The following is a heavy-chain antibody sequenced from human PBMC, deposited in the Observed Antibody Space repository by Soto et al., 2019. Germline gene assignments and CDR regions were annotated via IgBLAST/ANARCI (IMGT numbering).Heavy chain of an antibody. V-gene: IGHV4-59*01. CDR3: ARVPATAIPKLTYLDY. CDR1: GGSISSYY. Sequence: SETLSLTCTVSGGSISSYYWSWIRQPPGKGLEWIGYIYYSGSTNYNPSLKSRVTISVDTSKNQFSLKLSSVTAADTAVYYCARVPATAIPKLTYLDYWGQGTLVTVSS. CDR2: IYYSGST. D-gene: IGHD2-21*02. J-gene: IGHJ4*02.